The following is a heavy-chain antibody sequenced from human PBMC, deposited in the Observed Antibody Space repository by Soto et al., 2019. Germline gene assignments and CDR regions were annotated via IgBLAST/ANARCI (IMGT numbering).Heavy chain of an antibody. CDR2: IYYSGST. Sequence: SETLTLTCTVSGGSISSSSYYWGWIRQPPGKGLEWIGYIYYSGSTYYNPSLKSRVTISVDTSKNQFSLKLSSVTAADTAVYYCARVRWDYGELYYYYGMDVWGQGTTVTVSS. V-gene: IGHV4-39*07. J-gene: IGHJ6*02. CDR1: GGSISSSSYY. CDR3: ARVRWDYGELYYYYGMDV. D-gene: IGHD4-17*01.